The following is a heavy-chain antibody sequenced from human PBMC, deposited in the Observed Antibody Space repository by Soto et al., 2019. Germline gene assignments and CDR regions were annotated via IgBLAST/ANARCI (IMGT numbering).Heavy chain of an antibody. Sequence: QVQLVQSGAEVRKPGASVKVSCKASGYAFNIYYMHWVRQAPGQGLEWMGIINPSGGRTTYAQKFQGRITLTRDTSRITVYMDLSSLRSEDSAVYYCAGEADGYNSQLGFWGQGTLVTVSS. CDR2: INPSGGRT. V-gene: IGHV1-46*02. CDR1: GYAFNIYY. CDR3: AGEADGYNSQLGF. J-gene: IGHJ4*02. D-gene: IGHD5-12*01.